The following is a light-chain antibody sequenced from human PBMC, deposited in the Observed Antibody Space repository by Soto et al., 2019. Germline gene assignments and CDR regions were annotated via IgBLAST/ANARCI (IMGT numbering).Light chain of an antibody. Sequence: QPALTQPASVSGSPGQSITISCTGTSSDVGGYPLVSWYQQHPGKAPKLMIYEGSKRPSGVSNRFSGSKSGYTASLTISGLQAEDEADYYCCSYAGPRYVFGSGTKVTVL. CDR3: CSYAGPRYV. J-gene: IGLJ1*01. CDR1: SSDVGGYPL. V-gene: IGLV2-23*01. CDR2: EGS.